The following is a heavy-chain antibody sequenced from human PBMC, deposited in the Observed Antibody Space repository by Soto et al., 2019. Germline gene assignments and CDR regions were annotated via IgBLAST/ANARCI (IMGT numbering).Heavy chain of an antibody. CDR1: GYTFTNFG. V-gene: IGHV1-18*01. CDR3: ARGGTPIDH. D-gene: IGHD3-16*01. J-gene: IGHJ4*02. Sequence: QVQLVQSGAEVKKPGASVKVSCKASGYTFTNFGISWVRQAPGQGLEWMGWISAYNGNTNYAQNFQGRVTMTTDTTKRKAYMELRGLRSDDTAGYYCARGGTPIDHWGQGTLVTVSS. CDR2: ISAYNGNT.